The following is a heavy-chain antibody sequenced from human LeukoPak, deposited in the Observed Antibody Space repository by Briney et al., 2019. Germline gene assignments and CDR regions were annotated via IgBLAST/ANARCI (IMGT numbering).Heavy chain of an antibody. Sequence: SETLSLTCTVSGGSLSSSSYYWGWIRQPPGKGLEWIGSIYYSGSTYYNPSLKSRVTISVDTSKNQFSLKLSSVTAADTAVYYCARCRIGSSTSYYRFDPWGQGTLVTVSS. CDR1: GGSLSSSSYY. J-gene: IGHJ5*02. CDR3: ARCRIGSSTSYYRFDP. V-gene: IGHV4-39*07. CDR2: IYYSGST. D-gene: IGHD2-2*01.